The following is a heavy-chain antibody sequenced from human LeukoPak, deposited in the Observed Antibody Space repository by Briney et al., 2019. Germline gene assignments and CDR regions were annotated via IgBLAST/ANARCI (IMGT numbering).Heavy chain of an antibody. V-gene: IGHV3-23*01. D-gene: IGHD6-19*01. CDR2: ISGSGGST. J-gene: IGHJ4*02. CDR3: ARGGWLGKPQRVDY. CDR1: GFNFRDYS. Sequence: GGSLRLSCVAYGFNFRDYSMSWVRQAPGKGLEWVSVISGSGGSTYNAVSVKGRFTISRDNSKNTLYLQMNSLRVEDTAVYYCARGGWLGKPQRVDYWGQGTLVTVSS.